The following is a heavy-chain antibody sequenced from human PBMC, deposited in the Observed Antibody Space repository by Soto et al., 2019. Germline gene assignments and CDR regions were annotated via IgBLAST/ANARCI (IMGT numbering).Heavy chain of an antibody. CDR1: GFTFSSYA. Sequence: EVQLLESGGGLVQPGGSLRLSCAASGFTFSSYAMRWVRQAPVKGLEWVSAISGSGGSTYYADSVKGRFTISGDNSNNPLYLQMNSLRAEDTAVYYCAGRGSGGDYDYRGQGSGVTVPS. J-gene: IGHJ4*02. CDR2: ISGSGGST. V-gene: IGHV3-23*01. D-gene: IGHD6-19*01. CDR3: AGRGSGGDYDY.